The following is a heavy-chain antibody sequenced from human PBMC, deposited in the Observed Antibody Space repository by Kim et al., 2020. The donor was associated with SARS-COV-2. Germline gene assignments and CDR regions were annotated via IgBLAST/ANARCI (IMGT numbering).Heavy chain of an antibody. Sequence: SETLSLTCTVSGGSISSYYWSWIRQPPGKGLEWIGYIYYSGSTNYNPSLKSRVTISVDTSKNQFSLKLSSVTAADTAVYYCARVSEPFYYYDSSGVAFDIWGQGTMVTVSS. V-gene: IGHV4-59*01. J-gene: IGHJ3*02. D-gene: IGHD3-22*01. CDR3: ARVSEPFYYYDSSGVAFDI. CDR2: IYYSGST. CDR1: GGSISSYY.